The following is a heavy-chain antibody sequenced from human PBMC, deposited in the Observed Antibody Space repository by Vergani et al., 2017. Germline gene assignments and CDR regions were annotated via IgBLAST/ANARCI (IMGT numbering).Heavy chain of an antibody. CDR2: MNPNSGTT. D-gene: IGHD4/OR15-4a*01. J-gene: IGHJ6*03. CDR3: ARSTDYPDDYVSSDYFRRTLDV. V-gene: IGHV1-8*02. Sequence: QVQLVQSGAEVKKPGSSVKVSCKASGVTFSGYGISWVRQATGQGLEWMGWMNPNSGTTGYAQKFQGRVTMTRNTSINTAYMELSRLSFEDAAVYYCARSTDYPDDYVSSDYFRRTLDVWGKGTTVTVS. CDR1: GVTFSGYG.